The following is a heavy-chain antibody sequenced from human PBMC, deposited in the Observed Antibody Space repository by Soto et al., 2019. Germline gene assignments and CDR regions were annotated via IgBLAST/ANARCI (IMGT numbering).Heavy chain of an antibody. Sequence: QVQLVESGGGVVQPGRSLRLSCAASGFTFSSYAMHWVRQAPGKGLEWVAVISYDGSNKYYADSVKGRFTISRDNSKNTLYLQMNSLRAEDTAVYYCATQSNDGYNLYYFDYWGQGTLVTVSS. D-gene: IGHD5-12*01. V-gene: IGHV3-30-3*01. CDR1: GFTFSSYA. CDR2: ISYDGSNK. CDR3: ATQSNDGYNLYYFDY. J-gene: IGHJ4*02.